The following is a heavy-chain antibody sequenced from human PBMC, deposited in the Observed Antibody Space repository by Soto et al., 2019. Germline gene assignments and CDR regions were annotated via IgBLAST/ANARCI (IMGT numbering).Heavy chain of an antibody. J-gene: IGHJ6*04. CDR2: IIPIFGTA. CDR1: GGTFSSYA. CDR3: ASVAAKYYYYGMDV. Sequence: QVQLVQSGAEVKKPGSSVKVSCKASGGTFSSYAINWVRQAPGQGLEWMGGIIPIFGTADYAQKFQGRVTITADESTTTAYMQLGSLRSEDTAVYYCASVAAKYYYYGMDVWGKGTTVTVSS. V-gene: IGHV1-69*12. D-gene: IGHD1-26*01.